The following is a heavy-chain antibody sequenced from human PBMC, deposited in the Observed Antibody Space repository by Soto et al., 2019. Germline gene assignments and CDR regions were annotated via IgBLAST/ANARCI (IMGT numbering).Heavy chain of an antibody. Sequence: SETHCLTCTVADGSIVGGGCSWNWIKQPPGKGLEWIGYIYHSGSTLYNPSLKSRVTVSVDKSKNQFSLKLSSVTAADTAVYYCARDQLGGNWFDPWGQGTLVTVSS. J-gene: IGHJ5*02. CDR3: ARDQLGGNWFDP. CDR2: IYHSGST. D-gene: IGHD3-10*01. CDR1: DGSIVGGGCS. V-gene: IGHV4-30-2*01.